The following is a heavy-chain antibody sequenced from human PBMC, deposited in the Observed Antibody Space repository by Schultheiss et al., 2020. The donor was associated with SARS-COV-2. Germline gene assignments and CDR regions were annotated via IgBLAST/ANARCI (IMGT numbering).Heavy chain of an antibody. CDR1: GGSISGYF. V-gene: IGHV4-59*01. CDR2: IYYSGST. CDR3: ARVLKYNWNYGHFDY. D-gene: IGHD1-7*01. J-gene: IGHJ4*02. Sequence: SETLSLTCTVSGGSISGYFCNWIRQSPGKGLEWIGHIYYSGSTNYNPSLQSRVTISVDTSKNQFSLKLSSVTAADTAVYYCARVLKYNWNYGHFDYWGQGTLVTVSS.